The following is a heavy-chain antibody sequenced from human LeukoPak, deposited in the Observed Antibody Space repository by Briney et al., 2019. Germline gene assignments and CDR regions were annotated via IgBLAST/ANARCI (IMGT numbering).Heavy chain of an antibody. CDR3: ATVKFSYDRSGYYGYYFDN. J-gene: IGHJ4*02. D-gene: IGHD3-22*01. CDR2: IYSGGST. CDR1: GFTVSGNY. V-gene: IGHV3-53*01. Sequence: GGSLRLSCAASGFTVSGNYMSWVRQAPGKGLEWVSTIYSGGSTFYTDSVKGRFTISRDNSKNTIYFQMNSLRADDTAVYYCATVKFSYDRSGYYGYYFDNWGQGALVTVSS.